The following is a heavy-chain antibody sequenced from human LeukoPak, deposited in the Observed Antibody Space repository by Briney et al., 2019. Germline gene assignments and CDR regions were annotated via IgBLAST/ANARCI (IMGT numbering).Heavy chain of an antibody. Sequence: SETLSLTCTVSGDSISSSNSYWGWIRQPPGKGLEWIGSIYYSGSTYYNPSLKSRVTISVDTSKNQFSLRLSSVTAADTAVYYCARGFMGANFDYWGQGTLVTVSS. CDR2: IYYSGST. V-gene: IGHV4-39*07. J-gene: IGHJ4*02. CDR1: GDSISSSNSY. CDR3: ARGFMGANFDY. D-gene: IGHD3-16*01.